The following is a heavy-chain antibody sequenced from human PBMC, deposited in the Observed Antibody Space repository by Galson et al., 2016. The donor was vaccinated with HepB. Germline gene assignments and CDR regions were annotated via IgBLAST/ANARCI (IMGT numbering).Heavy chain of an antibody. D-gene: IGHD6-6*01. CDR3: ERRGAYSSSSMGAFDI. Sequence: LSLTCTVSGGSISSSSYYWGWIRQPPGKGLEWIGSIFYSGTTYYNPSLKRRVTISVDTSKNQFSLKLSSVTAADTAVYYCERRGAYSSSSMGAFDIWGQGTMVTVSS. J-gene: IGHJ3*02. CDR1: GGSISSSSYY. V-gene: IGHV4-39*01. CDR2: IFYSGTT.